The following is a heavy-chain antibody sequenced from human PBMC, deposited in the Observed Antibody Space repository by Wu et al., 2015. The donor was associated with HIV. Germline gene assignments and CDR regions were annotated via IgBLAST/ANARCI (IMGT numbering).Heavy chain of an antibody. CDR2: MNPNSGNT. CDR1: GYTFTSYD. Sequence: QVQLVLSGAEVKKPGASVKVSCKASGYTFTSYDINWVRQATGQGLEWMGWMNPNSGNTGYAQKFQGRVTMTRNTSISTAYMELSSLRSEDTAVYYCARARRSIVVVVAASYGMDVWGQGTTVTVSS. J-gene: IGHJ6*02. D-gene: IGHD2-15*01. V-gene: IGHV1-8*01. CDR3: ARARRSIVVVVAASYGMDV.